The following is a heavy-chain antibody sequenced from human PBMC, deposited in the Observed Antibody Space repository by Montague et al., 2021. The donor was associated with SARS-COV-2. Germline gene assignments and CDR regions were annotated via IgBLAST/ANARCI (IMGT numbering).Heavy chain of an antibody. J-gene: IGHJ2*01. Sequence: CAISGDSVSSNIATWNWIRQSPSRGLEWLGRTYYRSKWYNDYAVSVKSRVIINPDTSNNRISLHLNSVTPEDTAVYYCARAYCGGDCYFYWYFDLWGRGTLVTVSS. CDR1: GDSVSSNIAT. CDR2: TYYRSKWYN. V-gene: IGHV6-1*01. D-gene: IGHD2-21*02. CDR3: ARAYCGGDCYFYWYFDL.